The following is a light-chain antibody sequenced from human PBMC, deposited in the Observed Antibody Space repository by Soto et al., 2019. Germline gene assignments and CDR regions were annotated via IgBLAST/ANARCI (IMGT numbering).Light chain of an antibody. Sequence: QSALTQPPSASGSPGQSVTISCTGTSRDVGGYDWVSWYQHHPGKVPRLLIYAVDKRPSGVPERVSGSKSGNTASLTVSGLQAEDEADYYCTSYATGDTFPFGGGTKLTVL. J-gene: IGLJ2*01. CDR2: AVD. CDR3: TSYATGDTFP. CDR1: SRDVGGYDW. V-gene: IGLV2-8*01.